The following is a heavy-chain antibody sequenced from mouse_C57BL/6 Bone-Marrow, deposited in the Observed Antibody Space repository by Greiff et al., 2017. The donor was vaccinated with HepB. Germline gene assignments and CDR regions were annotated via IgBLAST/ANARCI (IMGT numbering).Heavy chain of an antibody. V-gene: IGHV1-85*01. CDR1: GYTFTSYD. CDR2: IYPRDGST. D-gene: IGHD1-1*01. CDR3: ATYYGSSLWYFDV. J-gene: IGHJ1*03. Sequence: LQESGPELVKPGASVKLSCKASGYTFTSYDINWVKQRPGQGLEWIGWIYPRDGSTKYNEKFKGKATLTVATSSSTAYMELHSLTSEDSAVYFCATYYGSSLWYFDVWGTGTTVTVSS.